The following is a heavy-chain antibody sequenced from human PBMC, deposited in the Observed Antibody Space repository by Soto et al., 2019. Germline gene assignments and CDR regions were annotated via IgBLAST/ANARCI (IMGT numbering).Heavy chain of an antibody. CDR1: GGSFSGYY. CDR2: INHSGST. Sequence: XDTLSLTCAVYGGSFSGYYWSLIRQPPGKGLEWIGEINHSGSTNYNPSLKSRVTISVDTSKNQFSLKLSSVTAADTAVYYCARGRRSGEGDYWGQGTLVTVSS. J-gene: IGHJ4*02. D-gene: IGHD3-16*01. CDR3: ARGRRSGEGDY. V-gene: IGHV4-34*01.